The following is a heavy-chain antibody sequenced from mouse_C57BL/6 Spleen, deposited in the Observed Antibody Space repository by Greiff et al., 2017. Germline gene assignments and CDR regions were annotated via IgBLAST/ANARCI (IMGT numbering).Heavy chain of an antibody. V-gene: IGHV6-3*01. CDR1: GFTFSNYW. D-gene: IGHD2-2*01. CDR2: IRLKSDNYAT. Sequence: EVKVEESGGGLVQPGGSMKLSCVASGFTFSNYWMNWVRQSPEKGLEWVAQIRLKSDNYATHYAESVKGRFTISRDDSKSSVYLQMNNLRAEDTGIYYCTGDGYENYAMDYWGQGTSVTVSS. J-gene: IGHJ4*01. CDR3: TGDGYENYAMDY.